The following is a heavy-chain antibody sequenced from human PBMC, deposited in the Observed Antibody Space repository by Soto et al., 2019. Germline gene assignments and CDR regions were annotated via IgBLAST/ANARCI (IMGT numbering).Heavy chain of an antibody. Sequence: ASVKVSCKASGYTFTSYGISWVRQAPGQGLEWMGWVSAYNGNTNYAQKLQGRVTMTTDTSTSTAYMELRSLRSDDTAAYYCARRMITFGGVAPAFDPWGQGTLVTVSS. CDR3: ARRMITFGGVAPAFDP. J-gene: IGHJ5*02. CDR1: GYTFTSYG. V-gene: IGHV1-18*01. CDR2: VSAYNGNT. D-gene: IGHD3-16*01.